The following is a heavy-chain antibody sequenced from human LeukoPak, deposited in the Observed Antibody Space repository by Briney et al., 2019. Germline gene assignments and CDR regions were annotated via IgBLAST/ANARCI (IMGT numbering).Heavy chain of an antibody. CDR1: GGSISSYY. Sequence: SETLSLTCTASGGSISSYYWSWIRQPPGKGLEWIGYIYYSGSTNYNPSLKGRVTISVDTSKNQFSLKLSSVTAADTAVYYCARAPFGVVRGWFDPWGQGTLVTVSS. D-gene: IGHD3-3*01. J-gene: IGHJ5*02. CDR3: ARAPFGVVRGWFDP. CDR2: IYYSGST. V-gene: IGHV4-59*01.